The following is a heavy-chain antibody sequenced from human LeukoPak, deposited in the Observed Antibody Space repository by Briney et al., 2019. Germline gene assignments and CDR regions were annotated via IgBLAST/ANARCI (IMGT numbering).Heavy chain of an antibody. D-gene: IGHD4-11*01. Sequence: GESLKISWGGSGYIFASYWIGWVRQMPGKGLEWMGIIYPGDSDTTYSPSFQGQVTISADKSISTAYLQWSSLKTSDTAVYYCARRGALHADSSDFWGQGTMVTVSS. CDR2: IYPGDSDT. CDR3: ARRGALHADSSDF. CDR1: GYIFASYW. J-gene: IGHJ3*01. V-gene: IGHV5-51*01.